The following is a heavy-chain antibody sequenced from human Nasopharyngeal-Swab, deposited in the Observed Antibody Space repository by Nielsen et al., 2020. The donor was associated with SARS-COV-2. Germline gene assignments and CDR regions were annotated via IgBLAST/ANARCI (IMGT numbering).Heavy chain of an antibody. CDR1: GFTFSSYA. V-gene: IGHV3-30-3*01. CDR2: MSYDGSNK. D-gene: IGHD6-13*01. J-gene: IGHJ3*02. Sequence: GESLKISCAASGFTFSSYAMHWVRQAPGKGLEWVAFMSYDGSNKYYADSVKGRFTISRGNSNNTLYLQMSSLRPEDTAVYLCARARPRLSRSIAAAGLDTFDIWGQGTMVTVSS. CDR3: ARARPRLSRSIAAAGLDTFDI.